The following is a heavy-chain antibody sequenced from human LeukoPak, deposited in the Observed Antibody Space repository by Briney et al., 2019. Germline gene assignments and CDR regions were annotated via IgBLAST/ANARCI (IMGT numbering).Heavy chain of an antibody. CDR2: IYHSGST. CDR3: AREGYGFWSGYSHTIDY. J-gene: IGHJ4*02. CDR1: GYSISSGYY. Sequence: PSETLSLTCTVSGYSISSGYYWGWIRQPPGKGLEWIGSIYHSGSTYYNPSLKSRVTISVDTSKNQFSLKLSSVTAADTAVYYCAREGYGFWSGYSHTIDYWGQGTLVTVSS. D-gene: IGHD3-3*01. V-gene: IGHV4-38-2*02.